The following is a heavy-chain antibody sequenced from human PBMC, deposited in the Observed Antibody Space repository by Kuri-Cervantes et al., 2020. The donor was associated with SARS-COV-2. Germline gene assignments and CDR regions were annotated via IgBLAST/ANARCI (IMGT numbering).Heavy chain of an antibody. D-gene: IGHD6-13*01. Sequence: GESLKISCAASGFTFSSYWMSWVRQAPGKGLEWVANIKQDGSEKYYVDSVKGRFTISRDNSKNTLYLQMNSLRAEDTAVYYCAKDAAAAVKVCYFDYWGQGTLVTVSS. V-gene: IGHV3-7*01. J-gene: IGHJ4*02. CDR2: IKQDGSEK. CDR1: GFTFSSYW. CDR3: AKDAAAAVKVCYFDY.